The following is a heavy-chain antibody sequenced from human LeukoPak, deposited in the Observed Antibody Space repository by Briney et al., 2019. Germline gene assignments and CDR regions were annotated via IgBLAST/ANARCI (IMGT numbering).Heavy chain of an antibody. D-gene: IGHD2-15*01. CDR2: ISDDGAST. CDR1: GFTFSTYG. Sequence: GGSLRLSCSASGFTFSTYGMHWVRQAPGKGLEYVSAISDDGASTYYADSVKGRFTISRDNSNKMLYPQMNSLRAEDTAVYHCVKRVAVAAIGNWYFDLWGRGTLVTVSS. V-gene: IGHV3-64D*06. CDR3: VKRVAVAAIGNWYFDL. J-gene: IGHJ2*01.